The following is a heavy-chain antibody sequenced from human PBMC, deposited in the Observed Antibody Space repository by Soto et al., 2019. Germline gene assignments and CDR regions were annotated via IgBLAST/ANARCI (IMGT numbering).Heavy chain of an antibody. CDR3: ASWTADYYGMDV. CDR2: INYSGKT. D-gene: IGHD2-21*02. Sequence: SETLSLTCTVSGGSISSSSYYWAWIRQAPGKGLEWIGSINYSGKTYYNPSLKSRVTISVDTSKNWFSLKLSSVTAADTAVYYCASWTADYYGMDVWGQGTTVTVSS. CDR1: GGSISSSSYY. J-gene: IGHJ6*02. V-gene: IGHV4-39*01.